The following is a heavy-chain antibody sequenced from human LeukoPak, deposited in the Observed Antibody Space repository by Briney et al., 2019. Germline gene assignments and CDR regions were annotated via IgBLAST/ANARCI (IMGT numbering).Heavy chain of an antibody. D-gene: IGHD5-18*01. CDR1: GFSIKSYS. V-gene: IGHV3-21*01. CDR2: ISSSGGYI. CDR3: ARLRDTVTSASDY. Sequence: GGSLRLYCAASGFSIKSYSMTWIRQAPGKGLEWVATISSSGGYIYYADSVKGRFTISRDTVQNSLFLQLNSLRVEDTAVYNCARLRDTVTSASDYWGQGTLVTVSS. J-gene: IGHJ4*02.